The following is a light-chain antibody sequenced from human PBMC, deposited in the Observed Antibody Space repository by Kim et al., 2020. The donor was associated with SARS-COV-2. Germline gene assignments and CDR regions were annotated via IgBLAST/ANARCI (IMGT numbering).Light chain of an antibody. Sequence: ASVGDRVTCTCRASQGINSDLAWYQQKPETPPKLLIYHSSFLEDEVPSRFSGSGSGTDFTLSISSLQPDDFATYYCQQLHTYPYTFAQGTKLEI. CDR3: QQLHTYPYT. V-gene: IGKV1-13*02. CDR2: HSS. CDR1: QGINSD. J-gene: IGKJ2*01.